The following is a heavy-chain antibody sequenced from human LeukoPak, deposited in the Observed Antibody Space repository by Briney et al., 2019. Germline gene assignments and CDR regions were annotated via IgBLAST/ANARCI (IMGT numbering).Heavy chain of an antibody. D-gene: IGHD3-16*01. CDR2: ISDSGGRT. Sequence: GGSLRLSCAVSGITLSNYGVSWVRQAPGKGPEWVAGISDSGGRTNYADSVKGRFTISRDNPKNTLYLQMNSLRAEDTAVYFCAKRGVVIRVMLVGFHKEAYYFDSWGQGALVTVSS. J-gene: IGHJ4*02. V-gene: IGHV3-23*01. CDR3: AKRGVVIRVMLVGFHKEAYYFDS. CDR1: GITLSNYG.